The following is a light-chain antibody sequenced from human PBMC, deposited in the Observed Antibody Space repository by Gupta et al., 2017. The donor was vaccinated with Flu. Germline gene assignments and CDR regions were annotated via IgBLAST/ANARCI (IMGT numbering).Light chain of an antibody. Sequence: MITGTGSVLRTEYVYWYPHKPSHAPVLLIYNDNTSPSAIPVRFSGSRSVPTGTLTINSVQAEADADYYCQSAQYIGSDWVFGGGTKLTVL. J-gene: IGLJ2*01. CDR1: VLRTEY. CDR2: NDN. CDR3: QSAQYIGSDWV. V-gene: IGLV3-25*01.